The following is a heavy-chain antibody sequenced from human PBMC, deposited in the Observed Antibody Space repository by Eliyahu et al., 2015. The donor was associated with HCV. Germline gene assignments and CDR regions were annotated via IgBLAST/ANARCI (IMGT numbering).Heavy chain of an antibody. J-gene: IGHJ4*02. V-gene: IGHV1-18*01. CDR2: VSGYNGNT. Sequence: QGQLVQSGVDVKKPGASVKVSCKASGYTFSKMGITWVRQTPGQGLEWMGWVSGYNGNTRYAAKFQDRLTMTADTSTNTAYMDLRSLRSDDTGMYYCARISSPRSSWYDYWGQGTLVSVSS. CDR3: ARISSPRSSWYDY. D-gene: IGHD6-13*01. CDR1: GYTFSKMG.